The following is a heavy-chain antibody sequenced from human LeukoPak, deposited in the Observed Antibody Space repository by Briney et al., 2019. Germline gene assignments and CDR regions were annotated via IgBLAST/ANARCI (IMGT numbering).Heavy chain of an antibody. CDR3: AKDLFGDQRVY. V-gene: IGHV3-9*01. J-gene: IGHJ4*02. CDR1: GFTFDDYA. D-gene: IGHD2-21*02. CDR2: ISWNSGSI. Sequence: GGSLRLSCAASGFTFDDYAMHWVRQAPGKGLEWVSGISWNSGSIGYADSVKGRFTISRDNSKNTLHLQMNSLRAEDTAVYYCAKDLFGDQRVYWGQGTLVTVSS.